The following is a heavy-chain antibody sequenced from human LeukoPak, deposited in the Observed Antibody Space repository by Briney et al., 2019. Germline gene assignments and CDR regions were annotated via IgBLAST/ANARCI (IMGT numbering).Heavy chain of an antibody. CDR2: INHSGST. Sequence: PSETLSLTCAVYGGSFSGYYWSWIRQPPGKGLEWIGEINHSGSTNYNPSLESRVTISVDTSKNQFSLKLSSVTAADTAVYYCARDTTRYGMDVWGQGTTVTVSS. V-gene: IGHV4-34*01. CDR1: GGSFSGYY. J-gene: IGHJ6*02. CDR3: ARDTTRYGMDV. D-gene: IGHD1-1*01.